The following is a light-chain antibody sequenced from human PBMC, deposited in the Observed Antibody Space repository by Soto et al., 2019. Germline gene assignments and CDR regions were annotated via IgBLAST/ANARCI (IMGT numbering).Light chain of an antibody. CDR2: WAS. V-gene: IGKV4-1*01. CDR1: ESILFTSNKKDY. CDR3: QQSYRIVT. J-gene: IGKJ5*01. Sequence: IVSNHAPNSLPRRLRGKARIHPNASESILFTSNKKDYLAWYQQKPGQPPTVLIYWASIRESGVPDRFSGSGSGTDFTLTSIRLQAEDVALYNCQQSYRIVTFGEGTRLEIK.